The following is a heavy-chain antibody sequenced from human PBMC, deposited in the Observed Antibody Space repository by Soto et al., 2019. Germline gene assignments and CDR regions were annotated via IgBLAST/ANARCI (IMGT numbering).Heavy chain of an antibody. D-gene: IGHD1-1*01. CDR2: IFYSGTT. CDR3: ARDLWVEPELYYYGMDV. V-gene: IGHV4-30-4*01. Sequence: SETLSLTCTVSGDSISSADYYWSWIRQTPGKGLEWIGHIFYSGTTYYNPSLKSRLTISVDTSKNHFSLRLTTVTAADTAVYYCARDLWVEPELYYYGMDVWGQGTTVTVSS. CDR1: GDSISSADYY. J-gene: IGHJ6*02.